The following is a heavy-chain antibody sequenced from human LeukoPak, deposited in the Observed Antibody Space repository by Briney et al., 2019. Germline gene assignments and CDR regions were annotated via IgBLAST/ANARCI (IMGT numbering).Heavy chain of an antibody. Sequence: GGSLRLSCAASGFTFSNSGMNWVRQAPGKGLEWVSTISGSGDSTYYVDSVKGRFTISRDNSRNTLDIEMNSLRPEDTAVYYCAKTSQYSSGWFDYWGQGTLVTVSS. CDR1: GFTFSNSG. J-gene: IGHJ4*02. V-gene: IGHV3-23*01. CDR2: ISGSGDST. CDR3: AKTSQYSSGWFDY. D-gene: IGHD6-19*01.